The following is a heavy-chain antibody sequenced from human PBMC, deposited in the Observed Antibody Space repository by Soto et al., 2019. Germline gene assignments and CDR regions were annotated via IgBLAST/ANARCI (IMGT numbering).Heavy chain of an antibody. CDR3: AREIVSGGSSE. V-gene: IGHV4-34*01. Sequence: SGTLSLTCAVYGGSFSGYYWSWIRQPPGKGLEWIGEINHSGSTNYNPSLKGRVTISVDTSKNQFSLKLSSVTAADTAVYYCAREIVSGGSSEWGQGTLVTVSS. CDR2: INHSGST. CDR1: GGSFSGYY. J-gene: IGHJ4*02. D-gene: IGHD2-15*01.